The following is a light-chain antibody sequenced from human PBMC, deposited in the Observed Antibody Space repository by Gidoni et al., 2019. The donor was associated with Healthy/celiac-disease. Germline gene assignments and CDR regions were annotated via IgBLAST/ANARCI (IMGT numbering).Light chain of an antibody. CDR1: KLGDKY. CDR2: QDS. CDR3: QAWDSSTVV. Sequence: SYELTQAPSVYVSPGQTASITCSGDKLGDKYACWYQQKPGQSPVLVIYQDSKRPSGIPERFSGSNSGNTATLTISGTQAMDAADYYCQAWDSSTVVFGGGTKLTVL. J-gene: IGLJ2*01. V-gene: IGLV3-1*01.